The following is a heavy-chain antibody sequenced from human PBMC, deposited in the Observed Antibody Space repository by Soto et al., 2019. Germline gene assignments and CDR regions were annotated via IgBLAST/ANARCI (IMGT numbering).Heavy chain of an antibody. Sequence: SETLSLTCTVSGGSVSSGSYYWSWIRQPPGKGLEWIGYIYYSGSTNYNPSLKSRVTISVDTSKNQFSLKLSSVTAADTAVYYCARDRLLWFGELLSGFDYWGQGTLVTVSS. CDR3: ARDRLLWFGELLSGFDY. J-gene: IGHJ4*02. CDR2: IYYSGST. V-gene: IGHV4-61*01. D-gene: IGHD3-10*01. CDR1: GGSVSSGSYY.